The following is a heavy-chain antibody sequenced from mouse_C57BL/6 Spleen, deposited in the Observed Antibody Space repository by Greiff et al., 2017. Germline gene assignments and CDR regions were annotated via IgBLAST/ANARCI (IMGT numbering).Heavy chain of an antibody. D-gene: IGHD1-1*01. J-gene: IGHJ4*01. CDR2: INPNNGGT. Sequence: VQLQQSGPELVKPGASVKIPCKASGYTFTDYNMDWVKQSHGKSLEWIGDINPNNGGTIYNQKFKGKATLTVDKTSSTAYMELRSLTSEDTAVYYCARRGYGSSLYAMDYWGQGTSVTVSS. CDR1: GYTFTDYN. CDR3: ARRGYGSSLYAMDY. V-gene: IGHV1-18*01.